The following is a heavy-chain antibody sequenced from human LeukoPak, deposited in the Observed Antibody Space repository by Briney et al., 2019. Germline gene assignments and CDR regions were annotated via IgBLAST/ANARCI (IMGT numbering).Heavy chain of an antibody. V-gene: IGHV4-4*07. J-gene: IGHJ4*02. D-gene: IGHD3-22*01. CDR2: IYTSGST. Sequence: PSETLSLTCTVSGDSIGSYYWSWIRQPAGKGLEWIGRIYTSGSTNYNPSLKSRVTISVDTSKNQFSLKLSSVTAADTAVYYCARSNYDSSGYNFDYWGQGTLVTVSS. CDR3: ARSNYDSSGYNFDY. CDR1: GDSIGSYY.